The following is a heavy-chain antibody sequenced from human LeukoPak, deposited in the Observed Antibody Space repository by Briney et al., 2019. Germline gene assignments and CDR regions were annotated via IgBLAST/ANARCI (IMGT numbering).Heavy chain of an antibody. Sequence: SDTLSLTCTVSGGSISNYYWTWIRQPPGKRLEWIAYVSYSGSSSSNPSLESRVTISVDMSKNQFSLRLSSVTASDTAVYYCARLQGRGDNYLDYWGQGTLVTVSS. CDR2: VSYSGSS. CDR3: ARLQGRGDNYLDY. V-gene: IGHV4-59*08. D-gene: IGHD7-27*01. J-gene: IGHJ4*02. CDR1: GGSISNYY.